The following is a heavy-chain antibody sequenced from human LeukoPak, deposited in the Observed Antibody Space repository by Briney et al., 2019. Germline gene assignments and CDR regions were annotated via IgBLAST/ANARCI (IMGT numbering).Heavy chain of an antibody. CDR3: TTTGGRDGDF. D-gene: IGHD5-24*01. Sequence: PGGSLRLSCAVSGYTFTNYYMTWLRQAPGKGPEWLSLIDPSGNNAYYADSVKGRFTISRDNAKNSLYLQMNGLRVEDTAVYYCTTTGGRDGDFWGQGTQVTVSS. V-gene: IGHV3-11*01. CDR2: IDPSGNNA. J-gene: IGHJ4*02. CDR1: GYTFTNYY.